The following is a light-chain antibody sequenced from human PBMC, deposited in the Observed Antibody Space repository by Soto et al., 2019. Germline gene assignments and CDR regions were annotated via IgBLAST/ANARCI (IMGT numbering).Light chain of an antibody. J-gene: IGKJ1*01. V-gene: IGKV1-6*01. CDR1: EGMRID. CDR3: LQDYHYPWT. CDR2: GAS. Sequence: TQMTQSPSSLSASVGDRVTISCRASEGMRIDLSWYQQKPGKAPRLLIYGASSLQSGVPARFSGSGSGTDFTLTISNLQPDDFATYYCLQDYHYPWTFGQGTKVEVK.